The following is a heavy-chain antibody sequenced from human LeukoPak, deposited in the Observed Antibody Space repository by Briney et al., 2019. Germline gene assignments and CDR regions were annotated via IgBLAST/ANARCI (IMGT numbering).Heavy chain of an antibody. CDR1: GFTFDDYG. CDR2: INWNGGST. V-gene: IGHV3-20*04. Sequence: PGGSLRLSCVASGFTFDDYGMSWVRQAPGKGLEWVSGINWNGGSTGYADSVKGRFTISRDNAQNSLYLQMNSLRAEDTALYYCARGNGEITMVRGVITEGYYFDYWGQGTLVTVSS. CDR3: ARGNGEITMVRGVITEGYYFDY. D-gene: IGHD3-10*01. J-gene: IGHJ4*02.